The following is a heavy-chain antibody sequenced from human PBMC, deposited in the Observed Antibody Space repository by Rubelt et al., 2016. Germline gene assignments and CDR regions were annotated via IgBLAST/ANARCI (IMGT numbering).Heavy chain of an antibody. CDR1: GFTFSSYW. CDR3: ARDGAYSYGSNVDY. CDR2: INSDGSST. D-gene: IGHD5-18*01. Sequence: RLSCAASGFTFSSYWMHWVRQAPGKGLVWVSRINSDGSSTSYADSVKGRFTISRDNAKNSLYLQMNSLRAEDTAVYYCARDGAYSYGSNVDYWGQGTLVTVSS. V-gene: IGHV3-74*01. J-gene: IGHJ4*02.